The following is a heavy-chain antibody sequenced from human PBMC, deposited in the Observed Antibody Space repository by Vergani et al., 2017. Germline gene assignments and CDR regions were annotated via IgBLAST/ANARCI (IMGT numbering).Heavy chain of an antibody. D-gene: IGHD3-3*01. CDR1: GFTFDDYA. Sequence: EVQLVESGGGWVQPGRSLRLSCAASGFTFDDYAMHWVRQAPGKGLEWVSGISWNSGSIGYADSVKGRFTISRDNAKNSLYLQMNSLRAEDTALYYCAKDSSHYDFRGLVDYWGQGTLVTVSS. CDR3: AKDSSHYDFRGLVDY. J-gene: IGHJ4*02. CDR2: ISWNSGSI. V-gene: IGHV3-9*01.